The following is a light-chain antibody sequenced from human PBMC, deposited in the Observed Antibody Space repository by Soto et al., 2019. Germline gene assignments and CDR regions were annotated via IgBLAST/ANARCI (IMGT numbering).Light chain of an antibody. J-gene: IGKJ2*01. V-gene: IGKV1-5*01. CDR1: QSISSW. CDR2: DAS. CDR3: QQYNSYSYP. Sequence: DIQMTQSPSTLSASVGDRVTITCRASQSISSWLSWYQQKPGKAPKLLIYDASSLESGVPSRVSGSGSGTEFNITISSLQPDDFATYYCQQYNSYSYPFGQGTKLEIK.